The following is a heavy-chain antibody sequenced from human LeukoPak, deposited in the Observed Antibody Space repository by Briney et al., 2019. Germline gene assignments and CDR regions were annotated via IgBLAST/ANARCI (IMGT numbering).Heavy chain of an antibody. V-gene: IGHV3-30*02. Sequence: SGGSLRLSCAASGFTFSSYGMHWVRQAPGKGLEWVAFIRYDGSNKYYADSVKGRFTISRDNSKNTLYLQMNSLRAEDTAVYYCAKDRTTVVTPVSPFDYWGQGTLVTVSS. D-gene: IGHD4-23*01. J-gene: IGHJ4*02. CDR1: GFTFSSYG. CDR2: IRYDGSNK. CDR3: AKDRTTVVTPVSPFDY.